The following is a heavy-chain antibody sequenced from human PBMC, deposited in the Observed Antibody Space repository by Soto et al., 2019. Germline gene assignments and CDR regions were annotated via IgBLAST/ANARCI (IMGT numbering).Heavy chain of an antibody. CDR1: GYRFTSYY. CDR2: MNLDTGGT. V-gene: IGHV1-2*06. CDR3: ARDGNFAFRGYSFAFDF. J-gene: IGHJ4*02. Sequence: QVQLVQSGAEVKKPGASVRVSCEASGYRFTSYYIHWVRQAPGQGLKLIGRMNLDTGGTTYAQKFQGRVTMTRDTSINTAYMEVSSLKSDDTAIYYCARDGNFAFRGYSFAFDFWGQGTLVTVSS. D-gene: IGHD5-18*01.